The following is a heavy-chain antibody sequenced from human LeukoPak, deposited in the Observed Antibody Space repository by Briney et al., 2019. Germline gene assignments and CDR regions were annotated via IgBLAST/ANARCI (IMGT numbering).Heavy chain of an antibody. D-gene: IGHD1-26*01. V-gene: IGHV3-64D*06. CDR3: VKTYSGTYYDF. CDR1: GFTITSYA. CDR2: LSSNGEIK. Sequence: PGGFLRLSCSASGFTITSYAMHWVRQAPGKGLEYVSALSSNGEIKFYADSVKGRFTISRGSSKNTLDLQMSSLRAEDTALYYCVKTYSGTYYDFWGQGTLVTVSS. J-gene: IGHJ4*02.